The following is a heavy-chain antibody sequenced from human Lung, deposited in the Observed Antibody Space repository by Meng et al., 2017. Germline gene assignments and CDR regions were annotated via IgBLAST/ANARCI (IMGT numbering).Heavy chain of an antibody. D-gene: IGHD4-11*01. CDR3: ARGPTTMAHDFDY. Sequence: QVQLHQGGAGPLKPSDTLSLTCVVSGGAFSDYYWSWIRKPPGKALEWIGEINHSGSTNYNPSLESRATISVDTSQNNLSRKLSSVTAADSAVYYCARGPTTMAHDFDYWGQGTLVTVSS. V-gene: IGHV4-34*01. CDR1: GGAFSDYY. CDR2: INHSGST. J-gene: IGHJ4*02.